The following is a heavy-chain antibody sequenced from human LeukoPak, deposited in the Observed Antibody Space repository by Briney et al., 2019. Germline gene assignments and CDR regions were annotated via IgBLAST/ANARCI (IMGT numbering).Heavy chain of an antibody. CDR2: IKPDSGVT. V-gene: IGHV1-2*02. CDR3: ARSQQQLARLGLDY. CDR1: GYTFTGYY. D-gene: IGHD1-1*01. Sequence: GTSVKVSCKASGYTFTGYYMHWVRQAPGQGLEWMGWIKPDSGVTNYAQNFQGRVTMTSDTSIYTAYMELSGLRSDDTAVYFCARSQQQLARLGLDYWGQGTLVTVSS. J-gene: IGHJ4*02.